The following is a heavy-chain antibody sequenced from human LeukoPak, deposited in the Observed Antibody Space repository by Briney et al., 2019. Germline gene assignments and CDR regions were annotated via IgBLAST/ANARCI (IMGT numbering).Heavy chain of an antibody. CDR3: AIAGGGSDAFDI. Sequence: ASVKVSCKAFVYTFTAYFIHWVRQAPGQGLEWMGRINPNSGGTSYAQKFQGRVTMTRDTSISTAYMELSRLRSDDTVVYYCAIAGGGSDAFDIWGQGTMVTVSS. CDR2: INPNSGGT. D-gene: IGHD2-15*01. J-gene: IGHJ3*02. V-gene: IGHV1-2*05. CDR1: VYTFTAYF.